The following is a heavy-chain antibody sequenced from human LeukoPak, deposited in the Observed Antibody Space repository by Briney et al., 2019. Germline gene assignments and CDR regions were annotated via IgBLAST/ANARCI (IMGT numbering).Heavy chain of an antibody. V-gene: IGHV3-23*01. CDR1: RFTFSSYA. CDR3: AKGNRIPMTPY. J-gene: IGHJ4*02. CDR2: ISGSGGST. Sequence: GGSLRLSCAASRFTFSSYAMSWVRQAPGKGLEWVSAISGSGGSTYYADSVKGRFTISRDNSKNTLYLQMNSLRAEDTAVYYCAKGNRIPMTPYWGQGTLVTVSS. D-gene: IGHD3-22*01.